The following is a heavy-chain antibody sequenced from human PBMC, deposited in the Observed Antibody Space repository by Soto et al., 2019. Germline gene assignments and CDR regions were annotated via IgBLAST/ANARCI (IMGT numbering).Heavy chain of an antibody. J-gene: IGHJ4*02. CDR3: SKGVASSD. V-gene: IGHV1-69*01. CDR1: GGSFTTDS. CDR2: INPLFRTP. Sequence: QVHLVQSEAEVRKPGSSVKVSCKCSGGSFTTDSIIWVRQAPGQGLEWMGGINPLFRTPVYAQKFQGRVTISADESTSAAHVEVTGLTPEDTAVYFCSKGVASSDWGQGTPVTVAS. D-gene: IGHD5-12*01.